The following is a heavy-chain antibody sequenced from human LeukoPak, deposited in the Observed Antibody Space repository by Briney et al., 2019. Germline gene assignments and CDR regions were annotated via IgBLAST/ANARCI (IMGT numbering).Heavy chain of an antibody. J-gene: IGHJ4*02. CDR3: ATCIAAAGANDYFDY. D-gene: IGHD6-13*01. Sequence: SETLSLTCTVSGGSISSYYWSWIRQPPGKGLEWIGYIYYSGSTNYNPSLKSRVTISVDTSKNQFSLKLSSVTAADTAVYYCATCIAAAGANDYFDYWGQGTLVTVSS. V-gene: IGHV4-59*01. CDR1: GGSISSYY. CDR2: IYYSGST.